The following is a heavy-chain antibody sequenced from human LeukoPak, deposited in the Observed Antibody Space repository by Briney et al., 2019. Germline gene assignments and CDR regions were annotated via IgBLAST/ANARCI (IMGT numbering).Heavy chain of an antibody. J-gene: IGHJ4*02. D-gene: IGHD6-19*01. V-gene: IGHV3-30*18. Sequence: PGRSLRLSCAASGFTFSRYGMHWVRQAPGKGLEWVAVISSDESNKYYADSVKGRFTISRDNSKNTLYLQVNRVRAEDTAVYYCAKGHSSGWYSIEYWGQGTLVTVSS. CDR2: ISSDESNK. CDR1: GFTFSRYG. CDR3: AKGHSSGWYSIEY.